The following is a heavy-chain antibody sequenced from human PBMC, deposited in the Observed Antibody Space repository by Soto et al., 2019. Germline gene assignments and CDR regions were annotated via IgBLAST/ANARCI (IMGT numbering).Heavy chain of an antibody. V-gene: IGHV1-2*04. CDR2: INPNSGGT. D-gene: IGHD3-22*01. CDR1: GYTFTGYD. CDR3: ARDSRSNYYDSSGYSVFDS. J-gene: IGHJ4*02. Sequence: GASVKVSCKASGYTFTGYDMHWGRQAPGEGREWMGWINPNSGGTNYAQKFQGWVTMTRDTSISTAYLELSRLRSDDTPVYYCARDSRSNYYDSSGYSVFDSWRQRTLVTVSS.